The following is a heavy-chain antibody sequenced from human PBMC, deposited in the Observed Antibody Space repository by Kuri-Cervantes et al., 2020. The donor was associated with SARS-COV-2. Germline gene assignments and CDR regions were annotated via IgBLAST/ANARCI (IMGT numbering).Heavy chain of an antibody. J-gene: IGHJ4*02. V-gene: IGHV1-18*01. CDR1: GYTFTSYG. Sequence: ASVKVSCKASGYTFTSYGISWARQAPGQGLEWMGWISAYNGNTNYAQKLQGRVTMTTDTSTSTAYMELSSLRSEDTAVYYCGGWFGESPADYWGQGTLVTVSS. D-gene: IGHD3-10*01. CDR2: ISAYNGNT. CDR3: GGWFGESPADY.